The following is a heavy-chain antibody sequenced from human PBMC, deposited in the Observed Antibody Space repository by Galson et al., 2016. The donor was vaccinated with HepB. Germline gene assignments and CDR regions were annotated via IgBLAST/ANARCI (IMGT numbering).Heavy chain of an antibody. V-gene: IGHV1-18*01. J-gene: IGHJ4*02. Sequence: SVKVSCKASGYTFGNYGISWVRQAPGQGLEWMAWISAYNGNSNTDYAQKFQGRVSMTTDPSTSTAYMELTSPKSDDTAVYYCARDFCSGGSCSPPLGYWGQGTLVTVSS. CDR2: ISAYNGNSNT. CDR1: GYTFGNYG. CDR3: ARDFCSGGSCSPPLGY. D-gene: IGHD2-15*01.